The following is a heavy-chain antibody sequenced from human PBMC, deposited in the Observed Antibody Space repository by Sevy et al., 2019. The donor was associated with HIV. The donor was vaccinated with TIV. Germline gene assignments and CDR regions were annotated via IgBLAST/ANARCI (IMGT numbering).Heavy chain of an antibody. J-gene: IGHJ3*02. CDR1: GGSISSYY. CDR2: IYYSGST. CDR3: ARGKMTDLPRI. V-gene: IGHV4-59*01. Sequence: SEILSLSCTVSGGSISSYYWSWIRQPPGKGLECIGYIYYSGSTNYNPSLKSRVTISVDTSKNQFSLKLSSVTAADTAVYYCARGKMTDLPRIWGQGTMVTVSS. D-gene: IGHD2-21*02.